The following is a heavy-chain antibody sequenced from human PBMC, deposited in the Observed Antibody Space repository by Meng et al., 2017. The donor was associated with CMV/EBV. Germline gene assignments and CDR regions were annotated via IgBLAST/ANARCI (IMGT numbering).Heavy chain of an antibody. CDR2: IYSGGSST. CDR3: ARGGY. CDR1: GFTFSSYA. V-gene: IGHV3-23*03. Sequence: GESLKISCAASGFTFSSYAMSWVRQAPGKVLEWVSVIYSGGSSTYYADSVKGRFTISRDNSKNTLYLQMNSLRAEDTAVYYCARGGYWGQGTLVTVSS. J-gene: IGHJ4*02. D-gene: IGHD3-16*01.